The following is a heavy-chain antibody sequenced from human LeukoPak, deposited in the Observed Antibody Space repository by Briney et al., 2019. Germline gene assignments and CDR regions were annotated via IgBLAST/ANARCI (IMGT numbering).Heavy chain of an antibody. V-gene: IGHV3-30*18. CDR1: GFTFSSYG. J-gene: IGHJ4*02. CDR3: AKPYYYGSRSYMDY. Sequence: PGGSLRLSCAASGFTFSSYGMHWVRQAPGKGLEWVALISYDGNNKYYADSVKGRFTISRDNSKNMLYLQMNSLRAEDTAVYYCAKPYYYGSRSYMDYWGQGTLVTVSS. CDR2: ISYDGNNK. D-gene: IGHD3-10*01.